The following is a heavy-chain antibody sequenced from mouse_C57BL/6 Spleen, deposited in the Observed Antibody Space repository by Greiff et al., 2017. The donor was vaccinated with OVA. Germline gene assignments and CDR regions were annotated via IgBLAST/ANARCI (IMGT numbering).Heavy chain of an antibody. J-gene: IGHJ1*03. Sequence: QVQLQQSGAELARPGASVKMSCKASGYTFTSYTMHWVKQRPGQGLEWIGYINPSSGYTKYNQKFKDKATLTADKSSSTAYMQLSSLTSEYSAVYYCARLGNYGSSYGYFDVWGTGTTVTVSS. CDR3: ARLGNYGSSYGYFDV. V-gene: IGHV1-4*01. CDR1: GYTFTSYT. D-gene: IGHD1-1*01. CDR2: INPSSGYT.